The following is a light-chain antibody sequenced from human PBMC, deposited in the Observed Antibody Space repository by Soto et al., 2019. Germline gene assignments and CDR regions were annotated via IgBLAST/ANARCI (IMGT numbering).Light chain of an antibody. CDR2: AAS. CDR3: QQYANSPLT. V-gene: IGKV3-20*01. J-gene: IGKJ3*01. CDR1: QSVSSSY. Sequence: EIVLTQSPGTLSLSPGEGATLSCRASQSVSSSYLAWYQQKSGQAPRLLIYAASSRATGIPDRFSGSGSGTDFTLTISRLEPEDFAVDYCQQYANSPLTFGPGTKVDIK.